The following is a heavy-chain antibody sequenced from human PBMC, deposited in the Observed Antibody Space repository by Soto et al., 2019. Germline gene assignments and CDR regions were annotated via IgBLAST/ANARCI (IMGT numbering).Heavy chain of an antibody. D-gene: IGHD3-10*01. CDR1: GFTFSSYA. V-gene: IGHV3-23*01. CDR3: ATLWFGEPTRTSLYYYYGMVV. CDR2: ISGSGGST. Sequence: GGSLRLSCAASGFTFSSYAMSWVRQAPGKGLEWVSAISGSGGSTYYADSVKGRFTISRDNSKNTLYLQMNSLRAEDTAVYYCATLWFGEPTRTSLYYYYGMVVWGQGTTVTVSS. J-gene: IGHJ6*02.